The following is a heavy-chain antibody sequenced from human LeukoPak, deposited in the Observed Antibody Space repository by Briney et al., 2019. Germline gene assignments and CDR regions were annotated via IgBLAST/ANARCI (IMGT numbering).Heavy chain of an antibody. CDR3: ARSHAGYYDSSGYFDAFDI. D-gene: IGHD3-22*01. Sequence: SETLSLTCTVSGGSISSYYWSWIGQPPGKGLEWIGYIYYSGSTNYNPSLKSRVTISVDTSKNQFSLKLSSVTAADTAVYYCARSHAGYYDSSGYFDAFDIWGQGTMVTVSS. J-gene: IGHJ3*02. CDR2: IYYSGST. CDR1: GGSISSYY. V-gene: IGHV4-59*01.